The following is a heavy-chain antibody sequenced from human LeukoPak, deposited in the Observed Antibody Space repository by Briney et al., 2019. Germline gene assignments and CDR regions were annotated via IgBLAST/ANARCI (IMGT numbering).Heavy chain of an antibody. D-gene: IGHD1-1*01. CDR3: VKITSVTGGDC. CDR2: ISSGGSNI. Sequence: GGSLRLSCAASGFTFSGYSMDWVPQAPGKGLEWVSSISSGGSNIYSADSVKGRSTISRDSAKNSLYLQMNSLRAEDTAVYYCVKITSVTGGDCWGQGTRLTVSS. J-gene: IGHJ4*02. CDR1: GFTFSGYS. V-gene: IGHV3-21*01.